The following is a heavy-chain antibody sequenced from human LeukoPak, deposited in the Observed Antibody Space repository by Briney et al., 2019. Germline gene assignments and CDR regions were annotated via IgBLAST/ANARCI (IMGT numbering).Heavy chain of an antibody. CDR3: GRQTYYDILTGYSHAFDI. CDR1: GGSISSSNW. J-gene: IGHJ3*02. Sequence: PSETLSLTCAVSGGSISSSNWWSCVRPPPGKGLEWIGEIYHSGSTNYNPSLKSRVTISVDKSKNQFSLKLSSVTAADTAVYYCGRQTYYDILTGYSHAFDIWGQGTMVTVSS. V-gene: IGHV4-4*02. CDR2: IYHSGST. D-gene: IGHD3-9*01.